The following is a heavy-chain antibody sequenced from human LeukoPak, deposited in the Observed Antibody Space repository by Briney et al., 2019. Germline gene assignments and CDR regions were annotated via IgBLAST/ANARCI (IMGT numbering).Heavy chain of an antibody. J-gene: IGHJ4*02. D-gene: IGHD3-22*01. V-gene: IGHV3-23*01. CDR2: SSGSGRDA. Sequence: PGGSLRLSCAAYGFTFSMSDMSWVRQAPGKGLEWVSASSGSGRDAYYADSVKGRFTISRDNSNNMVYLQMNSLRAEDTAVYYCAKDALSQYDSTGSFDYWGQGTLVTVSS. CDR1: GFTFSMSD. CDR3: AKDALSQYDSTGSFDY.